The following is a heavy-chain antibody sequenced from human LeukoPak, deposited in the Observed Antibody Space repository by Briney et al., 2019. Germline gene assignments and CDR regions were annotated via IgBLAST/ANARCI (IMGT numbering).Heavy chain of an antibody. CDR2: FYSGETT. V-gene: IGHV3-66*01. D-gene: IGHD1-1*01. CDR3: AKRGTLDRTYFYGMDV. CDR1: GFTVSRNY. J-gene: IGHJ6*02. Sequence: GGSLRLSCAASGFTVSRNYVSWVRQAPGKGLEWVSAFYSGETTYYAESVRGRFTISRDDSKNTLYLQMNSLRAEDTAVYYCAKRGTLDRTYFYGMDVWGQGTTVTVSS.